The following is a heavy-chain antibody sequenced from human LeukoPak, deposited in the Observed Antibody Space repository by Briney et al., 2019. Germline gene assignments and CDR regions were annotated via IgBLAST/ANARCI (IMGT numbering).Heavy chain of an antibody. D-gene: IGHD6-13*01. V-gene: IGHV3-9*01. CDR1: GFTFDDYD. J-gene: IGHJ5*02. CDR2: ISWNSGNI. CDR3: AKARGIASQFDP. Sequence: PGMSLRLSCAASGFTFDDYDMHGLPQAPGKGLEGVSGISWNSGNIGYADSVKGRFTISRDNAKNSLYLQMSSLRAEDTALYYCAKARGIASQFDPWGQGTLVTVSS.